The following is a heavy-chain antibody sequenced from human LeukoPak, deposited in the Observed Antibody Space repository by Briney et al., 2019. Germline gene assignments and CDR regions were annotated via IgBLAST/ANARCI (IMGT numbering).Heavy chain of an antibody. Sequence: GGSLRLSCAASGFTFSDYAVHWVRQAPGKGLEWVALISYDGRLKYYADSVKGRLTISRDNSKNTLYLQMNSLRAEDTAVYYCARGSSRAASKRFGMDVWGQGTTVTVSS. CDR1: GFTFSDYA. D-gene: IGHD6-6*01. V-gene: IGHV3-30*04. CDR2: ISYDGRLK. J-gene: IGHJ6*02. CDR3: ARGSSRAASKRFGMDV.